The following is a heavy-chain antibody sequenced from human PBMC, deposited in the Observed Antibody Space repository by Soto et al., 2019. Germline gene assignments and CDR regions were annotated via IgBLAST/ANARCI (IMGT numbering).Heavy chain of an antibody. CDR1: GDSVSSNMAA. Sequence: SQTLSLTCAISGDSVSSNMAAWNWIRQSPSRGLEWLGRTDYMAKWYNEYAVYVKSRITINTDTSKNQCSLQLNSVTPEDTAVYYCAIDTGTTGVTNWFDPWGQGTLVTVSS. CDR2: TDYMAKWYN. D-gene: IGHD1-1*01. CDR3: AIDTGTTGVTNWFDP. V-gene: IGHV6-1*01. J-gene: IGHJ5*02.